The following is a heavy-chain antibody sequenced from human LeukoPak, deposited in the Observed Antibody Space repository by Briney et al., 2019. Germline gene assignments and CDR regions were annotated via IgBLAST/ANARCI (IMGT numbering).Heavy chain of an antibody. CDR1: GFTFSSYA. CDR2: ISGSGGST. V-gene: IGHV3-23*01. J-gene: IGHJ4*02. D-gene: IGHD6-13*01. Sequence: GGSLRLSCAASGFTFSSYAMSWVRQAPVKGLEWVSAISGSGGSTYYADSVKGRFTISRDNSKNTLYLQMNSLRAEDTAVYYCARQQLVRVYYFDYWGQGTLITVSS. CDR3: ARQQLVRVYYFDY.